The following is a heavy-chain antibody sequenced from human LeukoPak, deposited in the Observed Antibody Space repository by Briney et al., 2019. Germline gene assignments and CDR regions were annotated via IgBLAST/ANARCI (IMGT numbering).Heavy chain of an antibody. J-gene: IGHJ4*02. V-gene: IGHV3-30-3*01. D-gene: IGHD6-19*01. CDR3: ARDWDSSGWTYFDY. CDR1: GFTFSSYA. CDR2: ISYDGSNK. Sequence: GGSLRLSCAVSGFTFSSYAMHWVRQAPGKGLEWVAVISYDGSNKYYADSVKGRFTISRDNSKNTLYLQMNSLRAEDTAVYYCARDWDSSGWTYFDYWGQGTLVTVSS.